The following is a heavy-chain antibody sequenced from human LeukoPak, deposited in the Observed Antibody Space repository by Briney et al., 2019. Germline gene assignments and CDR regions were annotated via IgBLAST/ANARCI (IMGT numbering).Heavy chain of an antibody. V-gene: IGHV3-30*04. CDR2: ISYDGSNK. J-gene: IGHJ4*02. Sequence: GGSLRLSCAASGFTFSSYAMHWVRQAPGKGLEWVAVISYDGSNKYYADSVKGRFTISRDNSKNTLYLQMNSLRAEDTAVYYCAKQVTTRGKVDYWGQGTLVTVSS. CDR3: AKQVTTRGKVDY. CDR1: GFTFSSYA. D-gene: IGHD4-17*01.